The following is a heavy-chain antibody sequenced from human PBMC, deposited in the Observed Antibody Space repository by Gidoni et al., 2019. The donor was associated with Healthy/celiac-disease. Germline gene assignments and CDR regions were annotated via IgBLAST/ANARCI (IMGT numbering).Heavy chain of an antibody. Sequence: QVQLVQSGAEVKKPGASVKVSCKASGYTFTGYYMHWVRQAPGQGLEWMGWINPNSGGTNYAQKFQGWVTMTRDTSISTAYMELSRLRSDDTAVYYCALSYDILTGYSLFDYWGQGTLVTVSS. CDR1: GYTFTGYY. CDR2: INPNSGGT. J-gene: IGHJ4*02. D-gene: IGHD3-9*01. V-gene: IGHV1-2*04. CDR3: ALSYDILTGYSLFDY.